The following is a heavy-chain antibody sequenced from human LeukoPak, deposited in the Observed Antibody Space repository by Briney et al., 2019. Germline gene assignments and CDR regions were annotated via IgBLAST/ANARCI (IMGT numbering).Heavy chain of an antibody. D-gene: IGHD3-10*01. V-gene: IGHV3-23*01. CDR3: AKGVLGAGSLLEYFQH. Sequence: GGSRRPSGAASGSAFRNYDMIWVGQPPGGGRGWVSGITTDGSGAYYADSVKGRFTVSRDNSKNTVFLQMNSLRGEDAAIYYCAKGVLGAGSLLEYFQHWGQGTLVTVSS. J-gene: IGHJ1*01. CDR2: ITTDGSGA. CDR1: GSAFRNYD.